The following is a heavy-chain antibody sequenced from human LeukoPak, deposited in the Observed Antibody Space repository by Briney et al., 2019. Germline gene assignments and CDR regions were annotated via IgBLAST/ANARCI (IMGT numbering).Heavy chain of an antibody. V-gene: IGHV1-18*04. Sequence: ASVNVSCTASGYTFTGYYMHWVRQAPGQGLEWMGWINTNNGNTNYGKRLQGRVTMTTDTSKTTAYMELRSLISDDTAVYYCERGREETYGSGSYTFDDWGQGTLVTVSS. CDR3: ERGREETYGSGSYTFDD. J-gene: IGHJ4*01. CDR1: GYTFTGYY. CDR2: INTNNGNT. D-gene: IGHD3-10*01.